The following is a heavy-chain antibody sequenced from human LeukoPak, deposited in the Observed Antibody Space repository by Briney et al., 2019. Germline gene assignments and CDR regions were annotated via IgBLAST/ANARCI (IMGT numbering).Heavy chain of an antibody. D-gene: IGHD6-19*01. V-gene: IGHV1-24*01. Sequence: GASVKVSCKVSGYILTELSMHWVRQAPGKGLEWMGGFDPEDGETIYAQKFQGRVTMTEDTSTDTAYMELSSLRSDDTAVYYCARAWGSSGWYVYWGQGTLVTVSS. J-gene: IGHJ4*02. CDR1: GYILTELS. CDR3: ARAWGSSGWYVY. CDR2: FDPEDGET.